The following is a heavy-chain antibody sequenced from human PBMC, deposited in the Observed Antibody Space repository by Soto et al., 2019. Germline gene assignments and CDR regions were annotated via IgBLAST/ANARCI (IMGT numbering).Heavy chain of an antibody. CDR2: IYYSGST. CDR1: GGSISSGGYY. Sequence: QVQLQESGPGLVKPSQTLSLTCTVSGGSISSGGYYWSWIRQHPGKGLEWVGYIYYSGSTYYNPCLTSRVTXXVXTXXNQFSLKLSSVTAADTAVYYCARALWFGTKGAFDIWGQGTMVTVSS. CDR3: ARALWFGTKGAFDI. J-gene: IGHJ3*02. V-gene: IGHV4-31*03. D-gene: IGHD3-10*01.